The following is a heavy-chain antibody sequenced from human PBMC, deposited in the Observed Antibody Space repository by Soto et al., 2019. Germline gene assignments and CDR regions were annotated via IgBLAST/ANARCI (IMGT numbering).Heavy chain of an antibody. CDR2: IRSKAYGGTT. CDR1: GFTFGDYA. CDR3: TRSLWFGEFTYDY. V-gene: IGHV3-49*03. Sequence: EVQLVESGGGLVQPGRSLRLSCTASGFTFGDYAMSWFRQAPGKGLEWVGFIRSKAYGGTTEYAASMKGRFTISRDDSKSIAYLQMNSLKTEDTAVYYCTRSLWFGEFTYDYWGQGTLVTVSS. J-gene: IGHJ4*02. D-gene: IGHD3-10*01.